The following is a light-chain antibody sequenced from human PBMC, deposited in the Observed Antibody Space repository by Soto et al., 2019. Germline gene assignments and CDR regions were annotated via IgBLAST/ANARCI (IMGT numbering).Light chain of an antibody. J-gene: IGKJ1*01. Sequence: EIVFTQSPGTVSLSPGERATLSCRASQSVSRSHLAWFQQKPGQAPRLLIYGTSSRATGIPDRFSGSGSGTDITLTINRLEPEDFAMYFCQQYGSSPWTFGQGTKVAI. CDR1: QSVSRSH. CDR2: GTS. CDR3: QQYGSSPWT. V-gene: IGKV3-20*01.